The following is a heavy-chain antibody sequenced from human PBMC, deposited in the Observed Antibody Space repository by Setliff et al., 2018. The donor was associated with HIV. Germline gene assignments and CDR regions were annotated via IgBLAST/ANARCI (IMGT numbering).Heavy chain of an antibody. Sequence: NPSETLSLTCTVSGDSISSYFWSWIRQSPGKGLEWIGFRSTTGSTNYNPSLRSRVTISVDTSKNQFSLRLTSVTAADTAVYYCARQPPHGDYADYWGQGTLVTVSS. CDR3: ARQPPHGDYADY. CDR1: GDSISSYF. V-gene: IGHV4-4*09. D-gene: IGHD4-17*01. CDR2: RSTTGST. J-gene: IGHJ4*02.